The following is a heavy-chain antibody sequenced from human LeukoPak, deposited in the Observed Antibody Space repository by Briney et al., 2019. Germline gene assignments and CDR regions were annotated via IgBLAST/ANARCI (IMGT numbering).Heavy chain of an antibody. V-gene: IGHV3-21*01. Sequence: PGGSLRLSCAASGFTFSSYSMNWVRQAPGKGLEWVSSISSSSSYIYYADSVKGRFTISRDNAKNSLYLQMNSLRAEDTAVYYCARDEGADYYDSSGYFYYWGQGTLVTVSS. D-gene: IGHD3-22*01. CDR3: ARDEGADYYDSSGYFYY. CDR1: GFTFSSYS. J-gene: IGHJ4*02. CDR2: ISSSSSYI.